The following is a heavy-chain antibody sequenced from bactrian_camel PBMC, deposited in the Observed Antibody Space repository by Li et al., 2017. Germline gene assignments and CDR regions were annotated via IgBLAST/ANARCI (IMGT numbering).Heavy chain of an antibody. CDR1: VYMSGRYC. CDR3: RLAWSPAKLVLMAAGRTGTAT. CDR2: ITKTTT. J-gene: IGHJ4*01. Sequence: HVQLVESGGDSVQAGGSLRLSCVASVYMSGRYCMGWFRQAPGKERERVAIITKTTTIYADSEKGRFTISQDSAKNTVYLEMNLLKSEDTACTTVRLAWSPAKLVLMAAGRTGTATGARGPRSPSP. V-gene: IGHV3S53*01. D-gene: IGHD1*01.